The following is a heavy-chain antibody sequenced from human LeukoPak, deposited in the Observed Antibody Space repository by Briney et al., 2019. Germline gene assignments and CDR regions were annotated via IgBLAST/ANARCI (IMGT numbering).Heavy chain of an antibody. D-gene: IGHD2/OR15-2a*01. Sequence: ASVKVSCKASGYTFTGYYMHWVRQAPGQGLEWMGWINPNSGGTNYAQKFQGRVTMTRDTSISTAYMELSRLRSDDTAVYYCTKGDVKYYKVEGFDPSRQGTLVTVSS. J-gene: IGHJ5*02. CDR2: INPNSGGT. V-gene: IGHV1-2*02. CDR1: GYTFTGYY. CDR3: TKGDVKYYKVEGFDP.